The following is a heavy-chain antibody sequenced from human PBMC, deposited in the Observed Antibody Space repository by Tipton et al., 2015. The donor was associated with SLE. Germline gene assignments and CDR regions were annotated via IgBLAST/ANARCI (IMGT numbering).Heavy chain of an antibody. CDR1: GGSISGYH. CDR2: ISYTETT. CDR3: TRDRTPDYYYYYMDV. J-gene: IGHJ6*03. V-gene: IGHV4-59*12. D-gene: IGHD2-15*01. Sequence: TLSLTCTVSGGSISGYHWSWLRQPPGKGLEWVGYISYTETTKYNPSLESRVIISVDTSKNQFSLRLSSVTAADSAIYYCTRDRTPDYYYYYMDVWGKGTTVTVSS.